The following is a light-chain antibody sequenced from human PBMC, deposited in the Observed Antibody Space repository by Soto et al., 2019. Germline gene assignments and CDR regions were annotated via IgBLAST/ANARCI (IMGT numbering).Light chain of an antibody. V-gene: IGKV3-20*01. CDR2: GAS. J-gene: IGKJ1*01. CDR1: QSVSSSY. Sequence: EIVLTQSPGTLSLSPGERATLSCRASQSVSSSYLAWYQQKPGQAPRLLIYGASSRATGIPDRFSGSGSGNDFTLIISLLEPEDVVVYYRQQYGSSPLTFGQGTKVEIK. CDR3: QQYGSSPLT.